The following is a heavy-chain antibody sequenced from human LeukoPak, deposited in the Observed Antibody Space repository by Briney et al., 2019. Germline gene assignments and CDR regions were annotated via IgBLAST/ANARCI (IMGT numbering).Heavy chain of an antibody. J-gene: IGHJ5*02. D-gene: IGHD3-10*01. CDR3: ARVGAGT. V-gene: IGHV4-34*01. CDR1: GGSFSGYY. CDR2: INHSGST. Sequence: SETLSLTCAVSGGSFSGYYWSWIRQPPGKGLEWIGEINHSGSTNYNPSLKSRVTISVDTSKNQFSLKLSSVTAADTAVYYCARVGAGTWGQGTLVTVSS.